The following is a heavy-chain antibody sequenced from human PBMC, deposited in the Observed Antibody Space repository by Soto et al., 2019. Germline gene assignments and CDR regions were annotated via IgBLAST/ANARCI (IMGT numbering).Heavy chain of an antibody. CDR3: VRGRYGSEIH. CDR1: GFTVSSNY. V-gene: IGHV3-53*04. Sequence: VGSLRLSCAAFGFTVSSNYMTWVRLAPGRGLEWVSLVYSGGATHYAASVKGRFTISTHSSQNTLFLQMNSLRTEDTATYYCVRGRYGSEIHWGQGTKVTVS. CDR2: VYSGGAT. J-gene: IGHJ4*02. D-gene: IGHD3-10*01.